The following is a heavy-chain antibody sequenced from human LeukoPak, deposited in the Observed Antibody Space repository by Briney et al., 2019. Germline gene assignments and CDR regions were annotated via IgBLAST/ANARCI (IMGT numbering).Heavy chain of an antibody. V-gene: IGHV4-59*08. CDR2: VYSSGST. CDR3: ARHSGYTYDWSISHKRFFDS. CDR1: GGSINNHY. J-gene: IGHJ4*02. Sequence: SETLSLTCTVSGGSINNHYWSWIRQSPGTGLEWIGYVYSSGSTKYNPSLESRVTISVGTSKNQFSLRLSSVTAADTAVYYCARHSGYTYDWSISHKRFFDSWGQGTLVTVSS. D-gene: IGHD5-18*01.